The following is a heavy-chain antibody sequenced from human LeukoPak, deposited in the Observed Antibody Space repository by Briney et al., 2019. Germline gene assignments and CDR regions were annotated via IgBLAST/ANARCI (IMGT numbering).Heavy chain of an antibody. J-gene: IGHJ4*02. CDR1: GGSISSSSYY. Sequence: SETLSLTCTVSGGSISSSSYYWGWIRQPPGKGLEWIGSIYYSGSTYYNPSLKSRVTISVDTSKNQFSLKLSSVTAADTAVYYCASSSKLTPTHLGYWGQGTLVTVSS. CDR2: IYYSGST. D-gene: IGHD2-15*01. CDR3: ASSSKLTPTHLGY. V-gene: IGHV4-39*01.